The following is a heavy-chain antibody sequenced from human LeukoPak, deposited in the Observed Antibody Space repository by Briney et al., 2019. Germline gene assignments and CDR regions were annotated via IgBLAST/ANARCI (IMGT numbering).Heavy chain of an antibody. CDR2: IYYSGST. D-gene: IGHD6-19*01. CDR1: GGSISSSSYY. J-gene: IGHJ4*02. V-gene: IGHV4-39*07. Sequence: SETLSLTCTVSGGSISSSSYYWGWIRQPPGKGLEWIGSIYYSGSTYYNPSLKSRVTISVDTSKNQFSLKLSSVTAADTAVYYCARDRVVGTNGEIAVAGEYFDYWGQGTLVTVSS. CDR3: ARDRVVGTNGEIAVAGEYFDY.